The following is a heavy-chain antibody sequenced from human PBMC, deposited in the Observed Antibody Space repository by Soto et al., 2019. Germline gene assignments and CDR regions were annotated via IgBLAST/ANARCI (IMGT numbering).Heavy chain of an antibody. V-gene: IGHV3-30*18. D-gene: IGHD1-20*01. Sequence: QVQLVESGGGVVQSGRSLRLSCAASGFTFSSYDMHWVRQAPGKGLEWVAVISYDETNKYHADSVKGRVTISRDTSKNTLYLRMNSLRAEDTAVYYWAKDRITGLFDYWGQGTLVTVSS. CDR2: ISYDETNK. CDR3: AKDRITGLFDY. CDR1: GFTFSSYD. J-gene: IGHJ4*02.